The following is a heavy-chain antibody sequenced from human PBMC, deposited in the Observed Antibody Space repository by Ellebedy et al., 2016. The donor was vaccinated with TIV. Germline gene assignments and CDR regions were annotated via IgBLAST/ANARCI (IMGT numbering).Heavy chain of an antibody. CDR2: ISSDERST. CDR1: RVAFSNFW. Sequence: GESLKISXAASRVAFSNFWMHWVRQVPGKGLVWVSRISSDERSTSYADSVKGRCTISIDNAKNTVYLQMNSLRVEDTAVYYCARGKDAFDIWGQGTMVTVST. CDR3: ARGKDAFDI. V-gene: IGHV3-74*01. J-gene: IGHJ3*02.